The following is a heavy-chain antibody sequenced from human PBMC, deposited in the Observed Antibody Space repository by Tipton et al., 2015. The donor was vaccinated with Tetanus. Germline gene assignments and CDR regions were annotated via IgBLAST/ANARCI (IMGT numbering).Heavy chain of an antibody. V-gene: IGHV1-2*02. CDR3: ARGVGSSWFDP. J-gene: IGHJ5*02. CDR1: GYTFSSYY. D-gene: IGHD3-10*01. CDR2: INSKNGDS. Sequence: QSGAEVKQPGASVKVSCKASGYTFSSYYVHWVRQAPGQGLEWMAWINSKNGDSRYTQKFQGRVTLTRDTSINTAYMEVTRLISDDTAIYYCARGVGSSWFDPWGQGTLVIVSS.